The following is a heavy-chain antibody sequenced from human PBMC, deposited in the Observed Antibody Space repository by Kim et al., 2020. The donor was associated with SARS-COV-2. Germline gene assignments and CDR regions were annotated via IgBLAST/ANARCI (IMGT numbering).Heavy chain of an antibody. D-gene: IGHD5-18*01. J-gene: IGHJ4*02. V-gene: IGHV1-69*13. CDR3: AREGAGLWLLRRGQQRGTENYCDY. CDR1: GGTFSSYA. Sequence: SVKVSCKASGGTFSSYAISWVRQAPGQGLEWMGGIIPIFGTANYAQKFQGRVTITADESTSTAYMELSSLRSEDTAVYYCAREGAGLWLLRRGQQRGTENYCDYWGQGTLVPVSS. CDR2: IIPIFGTA.